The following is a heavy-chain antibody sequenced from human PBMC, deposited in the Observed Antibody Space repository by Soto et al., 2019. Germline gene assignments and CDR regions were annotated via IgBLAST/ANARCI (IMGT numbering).Heavy chain of an antibody. D-gene: IGHD1-20*01. CDR3: AKAHLNWNTRRDAFDI. CDR1: GFTFSSYA. V-gene: IGHV3-23*01. J-gene: IGHJ3*02. Sequence: PGGSLRLSCAASGFTFSSYAMSWVRQAPGKGLEWVSAISGSGGSTYYADSVKGRFTISRDNSKNTLYLQMNSLRAEDTAVYYCAKAHLNWNTRRDAFDIWGQGTMVTVSS. CDR2: ISGSGGST.